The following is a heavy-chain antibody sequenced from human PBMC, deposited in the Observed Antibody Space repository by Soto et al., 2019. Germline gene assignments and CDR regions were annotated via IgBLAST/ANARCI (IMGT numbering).Heavy chain of an antibody. CDR2: IYTSGST. Sequence: SETLSLTCTVSGGSISSYYWSWIRQPAGKGLEWIGRIYTSGSTNYNPSLKSRVTMSVDTSKNQFSLKLSSVTAADTAVYYCARDRDSSSQHYYFDDWGQGTLVTVS. V-gene: IGHV4-4*07. D-gene: IGHD6-13*01. CDR3: ARDRDSSSQHYYFDD. CDR1: GGSISSYY. J-gene: IGHJ4*02.